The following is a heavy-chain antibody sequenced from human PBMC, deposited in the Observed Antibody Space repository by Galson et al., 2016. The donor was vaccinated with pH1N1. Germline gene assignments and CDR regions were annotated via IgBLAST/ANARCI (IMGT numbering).Heavy chain of an antibody. J-gene: IGHJ4*02. CDR1: GGSIGGGYYI. D-gene: IGHD6-19*01. CDR2: VFASGST. CDR3: ARETLGVAGLDH. Sequence: TLSLTCTVSGGSIGGGYYIWTWIRQPAGKGLEWIGRVFASGSTNYNPSLKSRVTISVDTSKNQLSLKLSSVTAADTAVYYCARETLGVAGLDHWGQGTLVTVSS. V-gene: IGHV4-61*02.